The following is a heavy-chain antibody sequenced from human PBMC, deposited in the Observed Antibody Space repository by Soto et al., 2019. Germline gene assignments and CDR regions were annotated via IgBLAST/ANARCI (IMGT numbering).Heavy chain of an antibody. CDR1: GFSLSTSGVG. CDR3: AHRSTIPFGGVIVNYFDY. CDR2: IYWDDDK. Sequence: QITLKESGPTLVKPTQTLTLTCTFSGFSLSTSGVGVGWIRQPPGKALEWLALIYWDDDKRYSPSLKNRLTITKDSSKNQVVLTMTNMDPVDTATYYCAHRSTIPFGGVIVNYFDYWGQGTLVTVSS. J-gene: IGHJ4*02. D-gene: IGHD3-16*02. V-gene: IGHV2-5*02.